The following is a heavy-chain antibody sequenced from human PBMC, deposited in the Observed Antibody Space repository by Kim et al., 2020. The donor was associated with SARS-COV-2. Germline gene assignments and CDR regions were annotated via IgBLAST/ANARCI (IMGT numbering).Heavy chain of an antibody. Sequence: GGSLRLSCAASGFTFSSYSMNWVRQAPGKGLEWVSSISSSSSYIYYADSVKGRFTISRDNAKNSLYLQMNSLRAEDTAVYYCATFPAYSGSYYFYYGMDVWGQGTTVTVSS. CDR3: ATFPAYSGSYYFYYGMDV. J-gene: IGHJ6*02. V-gene: IGHV3-21*01. CDR2: ISSSSSYI. CDR1: GFTFSSYS. D-gene: IGHD1-26*01.